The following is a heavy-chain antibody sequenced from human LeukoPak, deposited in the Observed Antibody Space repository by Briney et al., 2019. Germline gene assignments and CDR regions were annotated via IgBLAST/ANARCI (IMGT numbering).Heavy chain of an antibody. V-gene: IGHV3-21*01. Sequence: GGSPRLSCAASGFTFSSYSMNWVRQAPGKGLEWVSSISSSSSYIYYADSVKGRFTISRDNAKNSLYLQMNSLRAEDTAVYYCASGGGSCDYWGQGTLVTVSS. CDR1: GFTFSSYS. J-gene: IGHJ4*02. CDR3: ASGGGSCDY. D-gene: IGHD2-15*01. CDR2: ISSSSSYI.